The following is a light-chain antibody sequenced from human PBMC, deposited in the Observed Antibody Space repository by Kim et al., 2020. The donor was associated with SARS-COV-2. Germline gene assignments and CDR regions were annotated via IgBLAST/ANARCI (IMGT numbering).Light chain of an antibody. CDR3: NSRDSSGNHHYV. Sequence: LGKTVRITCQGASLRSYYASWYQQKPGQAPVLVIYGKNNRPSGIPDRFSGSSSGNTASLTITGAQAEDEADYYCNSRDSSGNHHYVFGTGTKVTVL. J-gene: IGLJ1*01. CDR2: GKN. CDR1: SLRSYY. V-gene: IGLV3-19*01.